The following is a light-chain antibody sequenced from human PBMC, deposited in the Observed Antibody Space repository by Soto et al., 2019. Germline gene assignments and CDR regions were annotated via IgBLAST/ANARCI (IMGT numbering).Light chain of an antibody. Sequence: QSALTQPRSVSGSPGQSVTISCTGTSSDVGGYNYVSWYQKYPGKAPRLMIYDVSKRPSGVPDRFSGSKSGNTASLTISGLQAEDEADYYCSSYAGSSVFGGGTKLTVL. CDR2: DVS. J-gene: IGLJ2*01. V-gene: IGLV2-11*01. CDR3: SSYAGSSV. CDR1: SSDVGGYNY.